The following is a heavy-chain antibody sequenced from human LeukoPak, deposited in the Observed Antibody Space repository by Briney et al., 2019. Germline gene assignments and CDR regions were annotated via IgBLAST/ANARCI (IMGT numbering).Heavy chain of an antibody. V-gene: IGHV1-69*13. CDR2: IIPIFGTA. Sequence: SVKVSCKASGGTFSSYAISWVRQAPGRGLEWMGGIIPIFGTANYAQKFQGRVTITADESTSTAYMELSSLRSEDTAVYYCARHAPEQWLVPYFDYWGQGTLVTVSS. J-gene: IGHJ4*02. D-gene: IGHD6-19*01. CDR1: GGTFSSYA. CDR3: ARHAPEQWLVPYFDY.